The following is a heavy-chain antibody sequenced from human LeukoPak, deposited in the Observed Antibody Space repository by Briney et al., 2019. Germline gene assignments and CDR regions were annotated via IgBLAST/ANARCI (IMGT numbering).Heavy chain of an antibody. Sequence: PGGSLRLSCAASGFTFNNYAMSWVRQAPGKGLEWVSGINWNGGSTGYADSVKGRFTISRDDAKNSLYLQMNSLRAEDTALYYCARDSDSSGYYPHAFDIWGQGTMVTVSS. CDR3: ARDSDSSGYYPHAFDI. CDR1: GFTFNNYA. CDR2: INWNGGST. V-gene: IGHV3-20*04. D-gene: IGHD3-22*01. J-gene: IGHJ3*02.